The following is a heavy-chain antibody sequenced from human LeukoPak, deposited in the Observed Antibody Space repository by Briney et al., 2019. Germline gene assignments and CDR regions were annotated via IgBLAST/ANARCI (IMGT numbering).Heavy chain of an antibody. CDR3: ATGRSGYAY. J-gene: IGHJ4*02. CDR1: GLSFSNYL. CDR2: INNDGSIT. D-gene: IGHD5-12*01. V-gene: IGHV3-74*01. Sequence: GGSLRLPWAASGLSFSNYLMHWVAQVPGKGLVWVSRINNDGSITSYADSVRGRFTISRDNAKNTLSLQMNSLRGEDTAVYYCATGRSGYAYWGQGTLVTVSS.